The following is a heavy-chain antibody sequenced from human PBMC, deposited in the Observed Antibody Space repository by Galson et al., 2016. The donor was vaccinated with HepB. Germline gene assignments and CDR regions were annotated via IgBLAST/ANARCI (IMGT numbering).Heavy chain of an antibody. Sequence: SVKVSCKASGYTFTIYYMHWVRQAPGQGLEWMGIINPSGGATSYAQKFQGRVTMTRDTSTSTVYMQLSSLRSEDTAVYYCARADGYNLDPWGQGTPVTVSS. CDR1: GYTFTIYY. V-gene: IGHV1-46*01. J-gene: IGHJ5*02. CDR2: INPSGGAT. D-gene: IGHD5-24*01. CDR3: ARADGYNLDP.